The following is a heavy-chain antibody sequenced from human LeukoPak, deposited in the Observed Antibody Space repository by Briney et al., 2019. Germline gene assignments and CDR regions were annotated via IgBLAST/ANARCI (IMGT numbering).Heavy chain of an antibody. CDR2: IYYSGST. D-gene: IGHD1-26*01. Sequence: PSEALSLTCTVSGGSISSSSYYWGWIRQPPGKGLEWLACIYYSGSTYYNPSLKSRVTISVDTYKNQFSLKLSSVTAADTAVYYCARQGGSYLNYWGQGTLVTVSS. CDR3: ARQGGSYLNY. V-gene: IGHV4-39*01. CDR1: GGSISSSSYY. J-gene: IGHJ4*02.